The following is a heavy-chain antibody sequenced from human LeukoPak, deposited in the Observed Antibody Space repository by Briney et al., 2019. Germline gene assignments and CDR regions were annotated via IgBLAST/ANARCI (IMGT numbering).Heavy chain of an antibody. CDR2: IYTSGST. D-gene: IGHD6-13*01. CDR1: GGSISSYY. CDR3: ATDEVTYIAAAAPGHY. V-gene: IGHV4-4*07. Sequence: SETLSLTCTVSGGSISSYYWSWIRQPAGKGLEWIGRIYTSGSTNYNPSLKSRVTMSVDTSKNQFSLKLSSVTAADTAVYYCATDEVTYIAAAAPGHYWGQGTLVTVSS. J-gene: IGHJ4*02.